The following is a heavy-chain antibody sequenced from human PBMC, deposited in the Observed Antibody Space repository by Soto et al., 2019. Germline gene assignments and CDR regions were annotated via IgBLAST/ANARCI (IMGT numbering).Heavy chain of an antibody. D-gene: IGHD2-15*01. J-gene: IGHJ3*02. V-gene: IGHV1-46*01. CDR3: ARDVVRASDIVVVVAASQDAFDI. CDR1: GYTFTSYY. CDR2: INPSGGST. Sequence: GASVKVSCKASGYTFTSYYMHWVRQAPGQGLEWMGIINPSGGSTSYAQKFQGRVTMTRDTSTSTVYMELSSLRSEDTAVYYCARDVVRASDIVVVVAASQDAFDIWGQGTMVTVSS.